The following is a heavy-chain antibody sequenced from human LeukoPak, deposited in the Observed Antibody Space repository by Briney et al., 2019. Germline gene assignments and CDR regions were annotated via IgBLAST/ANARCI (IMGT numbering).Heavy chain of an antibody. Sequence: QPARSLRLSCAASGFTFGSYGMHWVRQAPGKGLEWVAVIWYDGSNKYYADSVKGRFTISRDNSKNTLYLQMNSLRAEDTAVYYCAREFTTVTTQFRFDPWGQGTLVTVSS. CDR1: GFTFGSYG. CDR3: AREFTTVTTQFRFDP. J-gene: IGHJ5*02. D-gene: IGHD4-17*01. V-gene: IGHV3-33*01. CDR2: IWYDGSNK.